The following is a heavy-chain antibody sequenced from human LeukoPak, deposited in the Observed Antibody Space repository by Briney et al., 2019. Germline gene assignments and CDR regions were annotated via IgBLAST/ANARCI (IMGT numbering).Heavy chain of an antibody. CDR2: ISSSSSYI. CDR1: GFTFSSYS. J-gene: IGHJ4*02. CDR3: AISRVVTIPAFDY. D-gene: IGHD3-3*01. Sequence: GGSLRLSCAASGFTFSSYSMNWVRQAPGKGLEWVSSISSSSSYIYYADSVKGRFTISRDNAKNSLYLQMNSLKASDTAMYYCAISRVVTIPAFDYWGQGTLVTVSS. V-gene: IGHV3-21*04.